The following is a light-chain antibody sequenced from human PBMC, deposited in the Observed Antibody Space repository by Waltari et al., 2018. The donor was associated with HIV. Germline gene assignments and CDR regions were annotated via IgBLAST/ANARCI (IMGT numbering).Light chain of an antibody. J-gene: IGLJ3*02. CDR2: DVN. Sequence: QSALTQPASVSGSPGQSITISCTGTSSDVGGYNYVSWYQRQPGKAPKLMIYDVNNRPSVFANRFPGSKSGNTASLTISGLQAEDEADYYCSSYTSSSTRVFGGGTKVTVL. CDR1: SSDVGGYNY. CDR3: SSYTSSSTRV. V-gene: IGLV2-14*03.